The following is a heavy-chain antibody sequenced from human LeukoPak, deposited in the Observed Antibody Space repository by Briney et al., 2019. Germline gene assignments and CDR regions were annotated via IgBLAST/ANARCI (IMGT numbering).Heavy chain of an antibody. CDR3: GRDPIGNYIGAFEM. J-gene: IGHJ3*02. D-gene: IGHD1-7*01. CDR2: IHGGADIP. CDR1: GFTLSHYD. Sequence: GGSLRLSCTASGFTLSHYDMTWVRQAPGKGPEWVSSIHGGADIPSYADSVKGRFTISRDNSKNTLFLEMNSLRGEDTAVYYCGRDPIGNYIGAFEMCGPGTKVTVSS. V-gene: IGHV3-23*01.